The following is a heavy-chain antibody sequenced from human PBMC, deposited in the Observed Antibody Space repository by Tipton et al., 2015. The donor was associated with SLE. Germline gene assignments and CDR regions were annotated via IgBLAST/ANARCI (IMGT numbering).Heavy chain of an antibody. J-gene: IGHJ3*02. Sequence: QSGAEVKKPGSSVKVSCKASGGTFSGYAINWVRQAPGQGLVWMGGIIPVFGTSTYAQKFQGRATITTDDSTSTAYMELRSLRSDDTAVYYCARDALYYRNAFDIWGQGTMVTVSS. V-gene: IGHV1-69*05. D-gene: IGHD1-14*01. CDR3: ARDALYYRNAFDI. CDR1: GGTFSGYA. CDR2: IIPVFGTS.